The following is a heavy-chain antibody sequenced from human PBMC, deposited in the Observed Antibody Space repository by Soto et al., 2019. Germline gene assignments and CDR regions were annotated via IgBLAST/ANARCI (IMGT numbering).Heavy chain of an antibody. Sequence: ASVKVSCKASGGTFSSYAISWVRQAPGQGLEWMGGIIPIFGTANYAQKFQGRVTITADESTSTAYMELSSLRSEDTAVYYCTRVTYYYDSSGYLFDYWGQGTLVTVSS. CDR3: TRVTYYYDSSGYLFDY. CDR1: GGTFSSYA. CDR2: IIPIFGTA. D-gene: IGHD3-22*01. J-gene: IGHJ4*02. V-gene: IGHV1-69*13.